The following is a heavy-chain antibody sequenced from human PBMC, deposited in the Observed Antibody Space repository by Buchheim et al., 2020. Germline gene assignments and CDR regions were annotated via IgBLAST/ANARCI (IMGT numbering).Heavy chain of an antibody. J-gene: IGHJ4*02. Sequence: EVQLLESGGGLVQPGGSLRLSCEASGFTFSNSAMSWVRRAPGKGLEWVSRISHDGGNTYYADSVKGRFTVSRDNSQKRVYLQMNSLRAEETAVYYCVKDVLSSTSIWGQGTL. D-gene: IGHD6-13*01. V-gene: IGHV3-23*01. CDR2: ISHDGGNT. CDR1: GFTFSNSA. CDR3: VKDVLSSTSI.